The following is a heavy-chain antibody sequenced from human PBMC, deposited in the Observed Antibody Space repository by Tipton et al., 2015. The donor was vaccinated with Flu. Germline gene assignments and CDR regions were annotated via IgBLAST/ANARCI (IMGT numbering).Heavy chain of an antibody. D-gene: IGHD2-21*02. CDR3: ARHGAQGGDPTWFDS. CDR1: GGSISSSSYY. CDR2: IYYSGST. Sequence: TLSLTCTVSGGSISSSSYYWGWIRQPPGKGLEWIGSIYYSGSTYYNPSLKSRVTISVDTSKNQFSLKLSSVTAADTAAYYCARHGAQGGDPTWFDSWGQGTLATVSS. J-gene: IGHJ5*01. V-gene: IGHV4-39*01.